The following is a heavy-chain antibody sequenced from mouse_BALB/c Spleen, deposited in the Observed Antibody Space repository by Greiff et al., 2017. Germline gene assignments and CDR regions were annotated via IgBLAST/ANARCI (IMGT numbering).Heavy chain of an antibody. J-gene: IGHJ4*01. CDR2: ISNGGGST. CDR1: GFTFSSYT. Sequence: EVKLMESGGGLVQPGGSLKLSCAASGFTFSSYTMSWVRQTPEKRLEWVAYISNGGGSTYYPDTVKGRFTISRDNAKNTLYLQMSSLKSEDTAMYYCARRFITTAGAMDYWGQGTSVTVSS. CDR3: ARRFITTAGAMDY. D-gene: IGHD1-1*01. V-gene: IGHV5-12-2*01.